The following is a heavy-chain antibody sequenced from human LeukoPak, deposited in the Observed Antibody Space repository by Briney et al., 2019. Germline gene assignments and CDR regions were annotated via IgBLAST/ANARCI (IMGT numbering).Heavy chain of an antibody. CDR3: ARVPAYYYYYGMDV. CDR1: GGSISSGGYY. J-gene: IGHJ6*02. CDR2: IYYSGST. Sequence: MPSETLSLTCTVSGGSISSGGYYWSWIRQHPGKGLEWIGYIYYSGSTYYNPSLKSRVTISVDTSKNQFSLKLSSVTAADTAVYYCARVPAYYYYYGMDVWGQGTTVTVSS. V-gene: IGHV4-31*03.